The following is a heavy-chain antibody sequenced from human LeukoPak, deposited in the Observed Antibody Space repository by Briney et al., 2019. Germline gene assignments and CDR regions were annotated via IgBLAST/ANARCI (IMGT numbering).Heavy chain of an antibody. D-gene: IGHD2-2*02. J-gene: IGHJ5*02. CDR1: GYTFTSYG. CDR3: ARDGGCSSTSCYSRLWFDP. CDR2: ISAYNGNT. V-gene: IGHV1-18*01. Sequence: ASVKVSCKASGYTFTSYGISWVRQAPGQGPEWMGWISAYNGNTNYAQKLQGRVTMTTDTSTSTAYMELRSLRSDDTAVYYCARDGGCSSTSCYSRLWFDPWGQGTLVTVSS.